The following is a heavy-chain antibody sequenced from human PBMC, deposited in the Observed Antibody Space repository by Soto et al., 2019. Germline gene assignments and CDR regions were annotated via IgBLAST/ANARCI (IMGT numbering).Heavy chain of an antibody. CDR1: GGSFSAFY. Sequence: QVQLQQWGAGLFKPSETLSLTCAVYGGSFSAFYWSWIRQSPGKGLEWIGEANHSGATNYNPSLKSRVTISVDTSKNQFSLRLTSVTAAEMAVYYWAREVSTSSWYVDSWGQGTLVTVSS. CDR2: ANHSGAT. V-gene: IGHV4-34*01. D-gene: IGHD2-2*01. CDR3: AREVSTSSWYVDS. J-gene: IGHJ4*02.